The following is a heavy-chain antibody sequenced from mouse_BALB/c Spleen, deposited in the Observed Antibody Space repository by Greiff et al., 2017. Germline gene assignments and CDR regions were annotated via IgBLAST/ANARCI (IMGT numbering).Heavy chain of an antibody. CDR2: IRNKANGYTT. V-gene: IGHV7-3*02. Sequence: VQLKESGGGLVQPGGSLRLSCATSGFTFTDYYMSWVRQPPGKALEWLGFIRNKANGYTTEYSASVKGRFTISRDNSQSILYLQMNTLRAEDSATYYCARDRYDGDAMDYWGQGTSVTVSS. J-gene: IGHJ4*01. D-gene: IGHD2-14*01. CDR1: GFTFTDYY. CDR3: ARDRYDGDAMDY.